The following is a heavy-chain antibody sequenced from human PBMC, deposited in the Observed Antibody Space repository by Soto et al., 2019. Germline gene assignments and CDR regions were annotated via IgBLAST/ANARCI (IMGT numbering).Heavy chain of an antibody. CDR2: ISSSSSYI. V-gene: IGHV3-21*01. CDR1: GFTFSSYS. Sequence: PGGSLRLSCAASGFTFSSYSMNWVRQAPGKGLEWVSSISSSSSYIYYADSVKGRFTISRDNAKNSLYLQMNSLRAEDTAVYYCARDQGGSLQRFDYWGQGTLVTVSS. D-gene: IGHD2-15*01. J-gene: IGHJ4*02. CDR3: ARDQGGSLQRFDY.